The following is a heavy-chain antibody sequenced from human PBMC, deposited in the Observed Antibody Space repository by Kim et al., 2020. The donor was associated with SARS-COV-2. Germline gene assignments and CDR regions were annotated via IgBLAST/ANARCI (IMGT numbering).Heavy chain of an antibody. D-gene: IGHD3-22*01. Sequence: SETLSLTCAVYGGSFSGYYWSWIRQPPGKGLEWIGEINHSGSTNYNPSLKRRVTISVDTSKNQFSLKLSSVTAADTAVYYCARRRYYDSSGRAFDIWGQGTMVSVSS. CDR2: INHSGST. CDR3: ARRRYYDSSGRAFDI. CDR1: GGSFSGYY. J-gene: IGHJ3*02. V-gene: IGHV4-34*01.